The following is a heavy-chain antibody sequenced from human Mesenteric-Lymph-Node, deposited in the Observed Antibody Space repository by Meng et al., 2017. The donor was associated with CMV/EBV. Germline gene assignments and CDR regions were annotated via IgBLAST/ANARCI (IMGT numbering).Heavy chain of an antibody. V-gene: IGHV4-61*01. CDR2: IYYSGST. J-gene: IGHJ6*02. Sequence: SETLSLTCTVSGGSVSSGSYYWSWIRQPPGKGLEWIGYIYYSGSTNYNPPLKSRVTISVDTSKNQFSLKLSSVTAADTAVYYCARGQLELQLRDYYYGMDVWGQGTTVTVSS. CDR3: ARGQLELQLRDYYYGMDV. CDR1: GGSVSSGSYY. D-gene: IGHD1-7*01.